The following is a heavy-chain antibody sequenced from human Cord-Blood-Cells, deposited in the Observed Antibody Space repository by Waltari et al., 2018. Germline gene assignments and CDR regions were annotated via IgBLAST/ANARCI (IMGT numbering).Heavy chain of an antibody. Sequence: QVQLQEPGPGLVKASETLSLTCAVSGYSIISGYYWGWIRQPPGKGLEWIGSIYHRGSTYHNPSLKSRVTISVDTSKNQFSLKLSSVTAADTAVYYCARGRTQGGWFDPWGQGTLVTVSS. V-gene: IGHV4-38-2*01. CDR3: ARGRTQGGWFDP. D-gene: IGHD1-26*01. CDR2: IYHRGST. CDR1: GYSIISGYY. J-gene: IGHJ5*02.